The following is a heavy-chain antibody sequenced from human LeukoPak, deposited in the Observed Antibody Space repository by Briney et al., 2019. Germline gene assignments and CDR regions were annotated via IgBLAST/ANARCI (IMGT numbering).Heavy chain of an antibody. V-gene: IGHV5-51*01. D-gene: IGHD3-16*02. CDR2: IYPGDSDT. CDR1: GYSFTSYW. Sequence: HGESLKISCKGSGYSFTSYWIGWVRQMPGKGLEWMGIIYPGDSDTRYSPSFQGQVTISADKSISTAYLQWSSLKASDTAMYYCARGIMITFGGVIAMGHFDYWGQGTLVTVSS. CDR3: ARGIMITFGGVIAMGHFDY. J-gene: IGHJ4*02.